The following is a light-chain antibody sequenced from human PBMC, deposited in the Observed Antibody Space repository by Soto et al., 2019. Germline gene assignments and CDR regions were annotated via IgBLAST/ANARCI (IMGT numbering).Light chain of an antibody. V-gene: IGKV3-15*01. CDR3: QQYNNWPLT. J-gene: IGKJ1*01. CDR2: GAY. CDR1: QSVSSN. Sequence: EIVMTQSPATLSVSPGERATLSCRASQSVSSNLAWYQQKPGQTPRLLIFGAYIRAAGIPARFSGSGSGTEFTLTISSLQSEDFAVYYCQQYNNWPLTFGLGTKVVIK.